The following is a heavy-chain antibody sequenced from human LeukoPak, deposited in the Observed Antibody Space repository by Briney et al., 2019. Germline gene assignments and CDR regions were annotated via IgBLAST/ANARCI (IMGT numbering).Heavy chain of an antibody. V-gene: IGHV3-9*01. CDR2: ISWRSHNM. J-gene: IGHJ4*02. D-gene: IGHD2-2*01. CDR3: AKAYCSSIDYSCFDS. CDR1: GFTFDDYA. Sequence: PGGSLRLSCAASGFTFDDYAMHWVRQVPGKGLEWVAGISWRSHNMHYADSVKGRFTISRDNARNSLYLQMNSLRPEETALYYCAKAYCSSIDYSCFDSWGQGTLVTVSS.